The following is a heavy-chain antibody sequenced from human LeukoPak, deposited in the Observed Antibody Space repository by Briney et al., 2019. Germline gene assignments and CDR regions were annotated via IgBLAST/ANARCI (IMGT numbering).Heavy chain of an antibody. CDR3: AKVLPPRGGRSGWYETNDY. CDR1: GFTFSSYG. D-gene: IGHD6-19*01. J-gene: IGHJ4*02. V-gene: IGHV3-30*18. Sequence: GGSLRLSCAASGFTFSSYGTHWVRQAPGKGLEWVAVISYDGSNKYYADSVKGRFTISRDNSKNTLYLQMNSLRADDTAVYYCAKVLPPRGGRSGWYETNDYWGQGTLVTVSS. CDR2: ISYDGSNK.